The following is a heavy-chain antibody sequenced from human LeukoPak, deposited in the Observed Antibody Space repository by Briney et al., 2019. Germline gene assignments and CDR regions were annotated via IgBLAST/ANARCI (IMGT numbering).Heavy chain of an antibody. D-gene: IGHD3-10*01. J-gene: IGHJ4*02. CDR2: INHSGST. CDR3: ARALYYYGSGSYACFDY. Sequence: SETLSLTCAVYGGSFSGYYWSWIRQPPGKGLEWIGEINHSGSTNYNPSLKSRVTISVDTSKNQFSLKLSSVTAADTAVYYCARALYYYGSGSYACFDYWGQGTLVTVSS. V-gene: IGHV4-34*01. CDR1: GGSFSGYY.